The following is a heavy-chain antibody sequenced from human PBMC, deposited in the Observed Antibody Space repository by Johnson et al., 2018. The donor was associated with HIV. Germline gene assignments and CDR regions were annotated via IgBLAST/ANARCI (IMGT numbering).Heavy chain of an antibody. V-gene: IGHV3-74*01. CDR2: INKDGSDT. J-gene: IGHJ3*02. CDR3: AREHRYYYDSSGYYRGDAFDI. CDR1: GFTLSNYW. Sequence: EVQLVESGGGLAQPGGSLRLSCAATGFTLSNYWMHWVRQVPGKGLVWVSRINKDGSDTTYGDTVMGRFTISRDDAKNTLYLQMNSLRAEDTAVYYCAREHRYYYDSSGYYRGDAFDIWGQGTMVTVSS. D-gene: IGHD3-22*01.